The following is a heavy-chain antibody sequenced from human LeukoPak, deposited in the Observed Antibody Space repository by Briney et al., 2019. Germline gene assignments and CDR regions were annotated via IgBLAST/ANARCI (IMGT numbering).Heavy chain of an antibody. V-gene: IGHV4-59*01. J-gene: IGHJ6*03. D-gene: IGHD3-22*01. CDR1: GGSISSYY. Sequence: SETLSLTCTVSGGSISSYYWSWIRQPPGKGLEWIGYIYYSGSTNYNPSLKSRVTISVDTSKNQFSLKLSSVTAADTAVYYCARVVSSSYYYDSSGYSAYYYYYMDVWGKGTTVTVSS. CDR3: ARVVSSSYYYDSSGYSAYYYYYMDV. CDR2: IYYSGST.